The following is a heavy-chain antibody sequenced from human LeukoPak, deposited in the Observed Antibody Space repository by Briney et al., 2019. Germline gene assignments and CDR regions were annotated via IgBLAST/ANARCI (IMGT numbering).Heavy chain of an antibody. CDR3: ARYIRSPLYYFDY. CDR1: GFTFSSYA. Sequence: GGSLRLSCAASGFTFSSYAMSWARQAPGKGLEWVSTISASGDSTYYADSVKGRFTISRDISWNTLYVQMNSLRAEDSAVYYCARYIRSPLYYFDYWGRGTLVTVSS. D-gene: IGHD1-1*01. CDR2: ISASGDST. V-gene: IGHV3-23*01. J-gene: IGHJ4*02.